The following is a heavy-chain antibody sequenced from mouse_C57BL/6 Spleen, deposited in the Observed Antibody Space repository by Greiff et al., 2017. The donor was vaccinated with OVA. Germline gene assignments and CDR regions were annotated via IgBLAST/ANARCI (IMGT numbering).Heavy chain of an antibody. J-gene: IGHJ4*01. CDR1: GYTFTDYY. Sequence: QVQLQQSGAELVRPGASVKLSCKASGYTFTDYYINWVKQRPGQGLEWIARIYPGSGNTYYNEKFKGKATLTAEKSSSTAYMQLSSLTSEDSAVYFCAREDQYYAMDYWGQGTSVTVSS. CDR3: AREDQYYAMDY. V-gene: IGHV1-76*01. CDR2: IYPGSGNT.